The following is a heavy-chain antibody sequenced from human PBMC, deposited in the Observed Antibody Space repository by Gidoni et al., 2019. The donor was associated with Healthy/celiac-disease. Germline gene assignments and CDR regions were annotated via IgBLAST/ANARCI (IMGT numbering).Heavy chain of an antibody. CDR2: INHSGST. Sequence: QVQLQQWGAGLLKPSATLSLTCAVYGGSLSVYYWSWIRQPPGKGLEGIGEINHSGSTNYNPSLKSRVTISVDTYKNQFSLKLSSVTAADRAVYYCARGPGYTDPPRWFDPWGQGTLVTVSS. D-gene: IGHD6-13*01. CDR3: ARGPGYTDPPRWFDP. V-gene: IGHV4-34*01. J-gene: IGHJ5*02. CDR1: GGSLSVYY.